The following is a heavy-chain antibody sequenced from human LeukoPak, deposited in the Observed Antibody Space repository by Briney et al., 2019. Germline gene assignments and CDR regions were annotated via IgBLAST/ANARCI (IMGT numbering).Heavy chain of an antibody. CDR2: IDPSDSYT. D-gene: IGHD5-24*01. CDR3: ARLKRDGYNFDY. V-gene: IGHV5-10-1*01. Sequence: GESLKISCKGSGSSFPIYWISWVRQLPGKGLEWMGRIDPSDSYTNYSPSSQGHVTISADKSISTAYLQWSSLRASDTAIYYCARLKRDGYNFDYWGQGTLVTVSS. CDR1: GSSFPIYW. J-gene: IGHJ4*02.